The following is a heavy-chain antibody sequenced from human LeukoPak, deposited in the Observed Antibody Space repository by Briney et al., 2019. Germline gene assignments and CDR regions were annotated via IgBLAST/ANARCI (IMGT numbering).Heavy chain of an antibody. Sequence: GGSLRLSCAASGFXXRXXXXTXVXXXPXKXLEWVXLIASSGLNTYYADSVRGRFTISRDNSKNTLSLQMNSLRVEDTAIYYCARDIELSTWGLGTLVTVSS. CDR3: ARDIELST. V-gene: IGHV3-23*01. D-gene: IGHD5-12*01. CDR1: GFXXRXXX. J-gene: IGHJ3*01. CDR2: IASSGLNT.